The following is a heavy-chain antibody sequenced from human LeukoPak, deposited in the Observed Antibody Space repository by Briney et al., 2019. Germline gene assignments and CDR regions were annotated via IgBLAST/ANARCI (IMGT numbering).Heavy chain of an antibody. CDR1: GFTFSDYA. V-gene: IGHV3-23*01. J-gene: IGHJ6*03. Sequence: GGSLRLSCAASGFTFSDYAMSWVRQAPGKGLVWVSGISGSGRSTYYADSVKGRFTISRDNSKNTLYMQLNSLRAEDTAVYYCAKAGYSYGFYYYYKDVWGKGTTVTISS. CDR3: AKAGYSYGFYYYYKDV. D-gene: IGHD5-18*01. CDR2: ISGSGRST.